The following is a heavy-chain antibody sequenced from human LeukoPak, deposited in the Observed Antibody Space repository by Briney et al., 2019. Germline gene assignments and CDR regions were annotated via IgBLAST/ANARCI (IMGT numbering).Heavy chain of an antibody. V-gene: IGHV3-74*03. CDR1: GLSFNNCW. D-gene: IGHD6-19*01. CDR3: VGSIGWPAY. CDR2: IDNDGNT. J-gene: IGHJ4*02. Sequence: PGGSLRLSCAASGLSFNNCWMHWVRQAPGKGLEWVSRIDNDGNTKYADSAKGRFTISRDNAKNTLYLQMNSLRADDTAVYNCVGSIGWPAYWGQGSLVTVSS.